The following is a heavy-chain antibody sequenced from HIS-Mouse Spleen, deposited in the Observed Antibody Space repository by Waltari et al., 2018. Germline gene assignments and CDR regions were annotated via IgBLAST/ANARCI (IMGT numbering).Heavy chain of an antibody. CDR1: GFSLSTSGVG. Sequence: QITLKESGPTLVKPTQTLTLTCTFSGFSLSTSGVGVGWIRQPTGKAMEWLAVMYWDDDKRYRPSQKSRLTITKDTSKNQVVHTMNNMDRVDTATYYCAHNNPQLIVDYWGQGTLVTVSS. J-gene: IGHJ4*02. V-gene: IGHV2-5*02. CDR3: AHNNPQLIVDY. CDR2: MYWDDDK. D-gene: IGHD1-1*01.